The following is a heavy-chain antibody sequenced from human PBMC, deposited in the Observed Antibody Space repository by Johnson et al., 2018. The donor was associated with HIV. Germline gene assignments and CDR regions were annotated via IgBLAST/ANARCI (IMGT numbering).Heavy chain of an antibody. Sequence: QVQLVESGGGLVKPGGSLRLSCAASGFTFSDYYMNWIRQAPGKGLEWVSYIRSSGSTIYYADSVKGRFTISRDNSKNTLYLQMNSLRAEDTAVYYCARDRPYVAAFDIWGQGTMVTVSS. J-gene: IGHJ3*02. CDR1: GFTFSDYY. V-gene: IGHV3-11*01. CDR3: ARDRPYVAAFDI. D-gene: IGHD3-16*01. CDR2: IRSSGSTI.